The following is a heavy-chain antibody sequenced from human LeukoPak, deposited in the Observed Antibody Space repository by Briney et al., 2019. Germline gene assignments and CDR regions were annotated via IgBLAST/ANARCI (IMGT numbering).Heavy chain of an antibody. V-gene: IGHV4-59*11. D-gene: IGHD3-16*01. CDR3: ARFRSDYDSNPSYYYYCGLDV. CDR1: GASFSSHY. CDR2: IYYSGST. Sequence: SETLSLTCTVSGASFSSHYWSWIRQPPGKGLEWIGNIYYSGSTNYSPSLKSRVTISVDTSKNQFSLKLNSVTAADTAVYYCARFRSDYDSNPSYYYYCGLDVWGQGTTVAVSS. J-gene: IGHJ6*02.